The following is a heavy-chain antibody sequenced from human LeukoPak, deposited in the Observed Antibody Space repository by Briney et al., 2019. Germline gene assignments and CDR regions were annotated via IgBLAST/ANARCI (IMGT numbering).Heavy chain of an antibody. CDR1: GFTFSSYG. D-gene: IGHD1-14*01. CDR2: IRYDGSNK. J-gene: IGHJ4*02. CDR3: AKDWALTGTSRSHNF. Sequence: GGSLRLSCAASGFTFSSYGMHWVRQAPGKGLEWVAFIRYDGSNKYYADSVKGRFTISRDNSKNTLYLLMNSLRPEDTAVYYCAKDWALTGTSRSHNFWGQGTLVTVSS. V-gene: IGHV3-30*02.